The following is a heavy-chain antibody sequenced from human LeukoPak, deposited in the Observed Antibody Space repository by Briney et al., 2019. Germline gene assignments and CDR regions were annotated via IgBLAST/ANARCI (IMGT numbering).Heavy chain of an antibody. CDR3: ARGNAAGRPGIGAFDI. V-gene: IGHV4-34*01. CDR2: INHSGST. Sequence: PSETLSLTCAVYGGSFSGYYWSWIRQPPGKGLEWIGEINHSGSTNYNPSLKSRVTISVDTSKNQFSLKLSSVTAADTAVYYCARGNAAGRPGIGAFDIWGQGTMVTVSS. CDR1: GGSFSGYY. J-gene: IGHJ3*02. D-gene: IGHD6-6*01.